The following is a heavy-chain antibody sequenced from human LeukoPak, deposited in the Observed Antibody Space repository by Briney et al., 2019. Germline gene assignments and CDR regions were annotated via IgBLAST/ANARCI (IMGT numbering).Heavy chain of an antibody. J-gene: IGHJ4*02. CDR3: TKDSSQVGGYHFDS. D-gene: IGHD1-26*01. CDR2: ISNDGTYK. Sequence: PGGSLRLSCSTSGFTFSSYAMHWVRQAPGKGLEWVAVISNDGTYKFYVDSVKGRFTISRDNSQNTLYLQMNSLRVEDTAVFYCTKDSSQVGGYHFDSWGQGALVTVSS. CDR1: GFTFSSYA. V-gene: IGHV3-30*18.